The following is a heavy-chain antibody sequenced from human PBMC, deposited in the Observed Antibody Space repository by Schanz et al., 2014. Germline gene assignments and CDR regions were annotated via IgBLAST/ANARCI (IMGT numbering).Heavy chain of an antibody. J-gene: IGHJ4*02. V-gene: IGHV1-18*01. CDR1: GYTFTTYA. CDR2: ISVYTGNT. CDR3: ARDAADFYDILTEEDY. D-gene: IGHD3-9*01. Sequence: QVQLVQSGAEVKKPGASVRVSCKASGYTFTTYAMSWVRQAPGQRLEWVGWISVYTGNTKYGQKVQGRVTMTTDTSTSTVYMELRSLRSDDTAVYYCARDAADFYDILTEEDYWGQGTLVTVSS.